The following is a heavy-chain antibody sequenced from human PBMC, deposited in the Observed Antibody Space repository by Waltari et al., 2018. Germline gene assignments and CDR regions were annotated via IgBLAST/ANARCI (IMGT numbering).Heavy chain of an antibody. CDR2: IYYSGST. D-gene: IGHD6-19*01. J-gene: IGHJ6*03. CDR1: GGSISSYY. V-gene: IGHV4-59*01. Sequence: QVQLQESGPGLVKPSETLSLTCTVSGGSISSYYWSWIRQPPGKGLEWIGYIYYSGSTNYTPSRKSRVTISVDTSKNQFSLKLSSVTAADTAVYYCASLMVAVAGTRDYYYMDVWGKGTTVTVSS. CDR3: ASLMVAVAGTRDYYYMDV.